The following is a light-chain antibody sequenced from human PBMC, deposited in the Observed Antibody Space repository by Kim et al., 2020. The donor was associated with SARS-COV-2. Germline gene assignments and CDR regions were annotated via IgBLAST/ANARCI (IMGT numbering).Light chain of an antibody. CDR3: NSRDSSGSHGV. V-gene: IGLV3-19*01. Sequence: SSELTQDPAVSVALGQTVRITCQGDSLRNYFASWYQQKPGQAPVLVIYGRNNRPSGIADRFSGSRSEDTATLTITGAQAEDDADYYCNSRDSSGSHGVFGGGTKVTVL. CDR2: GRN. J-gene: IGLJ3*02. CDR1: SLRNYF.